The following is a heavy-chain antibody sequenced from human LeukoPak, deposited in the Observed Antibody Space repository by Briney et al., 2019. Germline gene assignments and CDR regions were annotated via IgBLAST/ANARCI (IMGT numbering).Heavy chain of an antibody. CDR3: AREGAAGSYYYYMDV. Sequence: GGSLRLSCAASGFTFDDYGMSWVRQAPGKGLEWVSGINWNGGSTGYADSVKGRFTISRDNAKNSLYLQMNSLRAEDTALYYRAREGAAGSYYYYMDVWGKGTTVTVSS. V-gene: IGHV3-20*04. CDR2: INWNGGST. CDR1: GFTFDDYG. J-gene: IGHJ6*03. D-gene: IGHD1-26*01.